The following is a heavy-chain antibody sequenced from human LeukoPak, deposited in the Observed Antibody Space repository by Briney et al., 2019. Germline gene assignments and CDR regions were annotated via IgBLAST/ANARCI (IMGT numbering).Heavy chain of an antibody. J-gene: IGHJ4*02. CDR1: GFTFSIYS. CDR3: ARAGDFSFKD. D-gene: IGHD3-3*01. Sequence: GGSLRLSCAASGFTFSIYSMTWVRQAPGKGLEWVSYISSSSSTISYADSVKGRFTISRDNAENSLFLQLNSLRAEDTAVYYCARAGDFSFKDWGQGTLVTVSS. V-gene: IGHV3-48*01. CDR2: ISSSSSTI.